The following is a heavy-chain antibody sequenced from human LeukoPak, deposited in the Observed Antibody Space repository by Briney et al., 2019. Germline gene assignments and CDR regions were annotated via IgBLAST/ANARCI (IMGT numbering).Heavy chain of an antibody. CDR1: GFTVSNNY. CDR3: ARDRYSYGYALDC. J-gene: IGHJ4*02. V-gene: IGHV3-66*02. D-gene: IGHD5-18*01. CDR2: IYSGGST. Sequence: GGSLRLSCTASGFTVSNNYMSWVRQAPGKGLEWVSVIYSGGSTYHADSVKGRFIISRDNSKNTLNLRMNSLRVEDSAVYYCARDRYSYGYALDCWGQGTLVTVSS.